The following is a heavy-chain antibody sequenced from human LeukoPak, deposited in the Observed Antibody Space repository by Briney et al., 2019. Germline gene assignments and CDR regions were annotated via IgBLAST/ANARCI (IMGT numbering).Heavy chain of an antibody. CDR2: ISDNGLRT. Sequence: GSLRLSCVASGIDFKVYEMHWVRQSPGKGLEWVALISDNGLRTNYAESLKGRFIVSRDNSKNTMDLQMNDLRVEDTGVYFCARERRGYGYGALDPWGQGTLVTVSS. CDR3: ARERRGYGYGALDP. J-gene: IGHJ5*02. V-gene: IGHV3-30*04. CDR1: GIDFKVYE. D-gene: IGHD5-12*01.